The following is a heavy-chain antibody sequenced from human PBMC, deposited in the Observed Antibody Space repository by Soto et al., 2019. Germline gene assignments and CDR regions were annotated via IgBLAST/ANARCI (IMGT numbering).Heavy chain of an antibody. CDR2: INHSGST. D-gene: IGHD2-2*01. V-gene: IGHV4-34*01. CDR3: ARVGVPAASKYYYYYMDG. J-gene: IGHJ6*03. CDR1: GGSFRGYY. Sequence: ETLSLTLPVYGGSFRGYYWGWVRQPPGKGLEWIGEINHSGSTNYNPSLKSRVTISVDTSKNQFSLKLSSATAADTAVYYCARVGVPAASKYYYYYMDGWGKGNTVTVSS.